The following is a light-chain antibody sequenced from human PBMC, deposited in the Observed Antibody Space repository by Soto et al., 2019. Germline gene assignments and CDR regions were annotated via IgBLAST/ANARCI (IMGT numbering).Light chain of an antibody. J-gene: IGKJ1*01. V-gene: IGKV1-5*03. CDR1: QSINSW. CDR2: RAS. CDR3: QQDDTYGAWT. Sequence: DIQMTQSPSTLSASVGDRVTITCRASQSINSWLAWYQQKPGKAPKLLIYRASSLESGVPSRFSGSASGTEFTLTITSLQPDAFATYYCQQDDTYGAWTFGQGTKVEIK.